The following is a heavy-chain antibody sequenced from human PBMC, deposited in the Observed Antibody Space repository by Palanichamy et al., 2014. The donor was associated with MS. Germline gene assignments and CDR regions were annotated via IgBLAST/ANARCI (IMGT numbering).Heavy chain of an antibody. Sequence: EVQLVESGGGLVQPGGSLRLSCAVSGFIFNENWMTWVRQAPGRGLEWAANIKEDGSEKYYGDSVKGRFTISRDNAQNSLYLQMKYLSAEDTAVYYCSRTGTKGDYWGQGTLVTVSS. D-gene: IGHD1-7*01. J-gene: IGHJ4*02. V-gene: IGHV3-7*03. CDR3: SRTGTKGDY. CDR2: IKEDGSEK. CDR1: GFIFNENW.